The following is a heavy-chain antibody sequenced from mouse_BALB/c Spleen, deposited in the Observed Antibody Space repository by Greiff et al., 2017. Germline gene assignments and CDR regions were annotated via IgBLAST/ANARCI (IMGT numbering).Heavy chain of an antibody. D-gene: IGHD3-1*01. J-gene: IGHJ4*01. Sequence: EVQRVESGGGLVKPGGSLKLSCAASGFTFSDYYMYWVRQTPEKRPEWVATISDGGSYTYYPDSVKGRFTISRDNAKNNLYLQMSSLKSEDTAMYYCARDRGGGYAMDYWGQGTSVTVSS. CDR3: ARDRGGGYAMDY. CDR1: GFTFSDYY. CDR2: ISDGGSYT. V-gene: IGHV5-4*02.